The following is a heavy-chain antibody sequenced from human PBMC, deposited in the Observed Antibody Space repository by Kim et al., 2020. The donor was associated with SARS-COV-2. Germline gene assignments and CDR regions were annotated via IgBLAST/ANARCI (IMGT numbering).Heavy chain of an antibody. Sequence: SETLSLTCTVSGGSISSSSYYWGWIRQPPGKGLEWIGSIYYSGSTYYNPSLKSRVTISVDTSKNQFSLKLSSVTAADTAVYYCARQPGGQYDFWSGYYGGWYFDYWGQGTLVTVSS. J-gene: IGHJ4*02. CDR3: ARQPGGQYDFWSGYYGGWYFDY. V-gene: IGHV4-39*01. CDR1: GGSISSSSYY. D-gene: IGHD3-3*01. CDR2: IYYSGST.